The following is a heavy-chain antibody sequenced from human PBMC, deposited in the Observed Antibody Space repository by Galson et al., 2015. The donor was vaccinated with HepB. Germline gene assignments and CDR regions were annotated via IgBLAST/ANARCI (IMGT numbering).Heavy chain of an antibody. CDR3: ANKGATVTTGLFDY. V-gene: IGHV3-23*01. J-gene: IGHJ4*02. CDR2: ISGSGNST. D-gene: IGHD4-17*01. Sequence: SLRLSCAASGFTFSSYAMSWVRQAPGKGLEWVSAISGSGNSTYYADSVKGRFTIFRDNSKNTLYLQMNSLRAEDTAVYYCANKGATVTTGLFDYWGQGTLATVSS. CDR1: GFTFSSYA.